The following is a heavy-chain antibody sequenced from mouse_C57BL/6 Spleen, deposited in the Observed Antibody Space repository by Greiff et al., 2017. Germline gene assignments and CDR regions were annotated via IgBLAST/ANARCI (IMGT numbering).Heavy chain of an antibody. V-gene: IGHV1-78*01. CDR2: IYPRDGST. Sequence: VQLQQSDAELVKPGASVKISCKVSGYTFTDHTIHWMKQRPEQGLEWIGYIYPRDGSTKYNEKFKGKATLTADKSSSTAYMQLNSLTSEDSAVYFCARVGLYYDYDNYAMDYWGQGTSVTVSS. D-gene: IGHD2-4*01. CDR1: GYTFTDHT. CDR3: ARVGLYYDYDNYAMDY. J-gene: IGHJ4*01.